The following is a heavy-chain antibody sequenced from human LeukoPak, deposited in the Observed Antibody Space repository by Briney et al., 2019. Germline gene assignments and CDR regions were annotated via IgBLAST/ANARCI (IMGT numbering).Heavy chain of an antibody. V-gene: IGHV1-69*04. CDR1: GGTLSSYS. J-gene: IGHJ6*02. D-gene: IGHD3-16*01. CDR2: IVPVIDIA. CDR3: ARDAHEGGNSYNYGLDV. Sequence: GSSVTVSCTASGGTLSSYSVSWVRRAPGQGLEWMGRIVPVIDIANYAQRFQGRVTITADRSTTTVYMELSSLRPDDTGIYHCARDAHEGGNSYNYGLDVWGQGTAVTVSS.